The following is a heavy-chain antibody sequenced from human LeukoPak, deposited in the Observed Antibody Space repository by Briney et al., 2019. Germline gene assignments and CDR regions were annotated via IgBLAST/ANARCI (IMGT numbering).Heavy chain of an antibody. CDR1: GFTFSTYW. CDR2: IKPDGSEK. D-gene: IGHD6-19*01. CDR3: ARAGTGKWQWYLIDY. J-gene: IGHJ4*01. Sequence: GGSLRLSCEASGFTFSTYWMSWVRQAPGKGLEWVANIKPDGSEKYYADSVRGRVTTSRDNTKNSLLLQMNSLRVEDSGVYYCARAGTGKWQWYLIDYWGQGILVTVPS. V-gene: IGHV3-7*01.